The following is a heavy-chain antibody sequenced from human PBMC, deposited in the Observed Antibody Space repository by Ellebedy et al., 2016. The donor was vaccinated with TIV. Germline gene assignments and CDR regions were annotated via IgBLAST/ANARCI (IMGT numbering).Heavy chain of an antibody. Sequence: GGSLRLXXAASGFTFTSYWMHWVRQAPGKGLVWVSRINSDGSSTNYADSVKGRFTISRDNAKNTLYLQLNSLRAEDTAVYYCSRGNKTFNPWGQGTLVTVSS. CDR1: GFTFTSYW. V-gene: IGHV3-74*01. J-gene: IGHJ5*02. CDR2: INSDGSST. CDR3: SRGNKTFNP. D-gene: IGHD2/OR15-2a*01.